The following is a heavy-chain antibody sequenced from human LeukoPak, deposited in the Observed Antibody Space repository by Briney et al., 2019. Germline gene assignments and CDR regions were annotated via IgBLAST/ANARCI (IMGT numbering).Heavy chain of an antibody. CDR2: MYYSGST. CDR3: ARPYYYDSRIDP. D-gene: IGHD3-22*01. J-gene: IGHJ5*02. CDR1: GGSISSYY. V-gene: IGHV4-59*06. Sequence: PSETLSLTCTVSGGSISSYYWSWIRQPAGKGLEWNAYMYYSGSTYYNPSLKSRVTMSADTSKNQLSLKLSSVTAADTAVYYCARPYYYDSRIDPWGQGILVTVSS.